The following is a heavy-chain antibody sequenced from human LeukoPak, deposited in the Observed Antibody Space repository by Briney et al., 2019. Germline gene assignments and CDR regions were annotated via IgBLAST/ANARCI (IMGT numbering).Heavy chain of an antibody. D-gene: IGHD2-2*01. CDR2: INPNSGGT. Sequence: ASVKVSCKASGYTFTGYYMHWVRQAPGQGLEWMGWINPNSGGTNYAQNFQGRVTMTRDTSISTAYMELSRLRSDDTAVYYCARAGGNCSSTRCSRGRWFDPWGQGTLVTVSS. V-gene: IGHV1-2*02. CDR1: GYTFTGYY. CDR3: ARAGGNCSSTRCSRGRWFDP. J-gene: IGHJ5*02.